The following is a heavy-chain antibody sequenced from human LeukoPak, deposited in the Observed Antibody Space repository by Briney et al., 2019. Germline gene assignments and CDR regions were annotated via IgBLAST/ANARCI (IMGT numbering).Heavy chain of an antibody. CDR2: IIPIFGTA. CDR3: ARPAPYCSSTSCYPYY. Sequence: SVKVSCKASGGTFSSYAISWVRQAPGQGLEWMGGIIPIFGTANYAQKFQGRVTITTDESTSTAYMELGSLRSEDTAVYYCARPAPYCSSTSCYPYYWGQGTLVTVSS. J-gene: IGHJ4*02. CDR1: GGTFSSYA. D-gene: IGHD2-2*01. V-gene: IGHV1-69*05.